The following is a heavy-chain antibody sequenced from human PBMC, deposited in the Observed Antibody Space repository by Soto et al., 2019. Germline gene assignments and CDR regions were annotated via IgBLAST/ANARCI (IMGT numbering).Heavy chain of an antibody. J-gene: IGHJ4*02. CDR2: ISSSGSTI. D-gene: IGHD4-17*01. Sequence: GGSLRRSWAASGFTFSYYYMSWIRQAPGKGLEWVSYISSSGSTIYYADSVKGRFTISRDNAKNPLYPQMNSLRAEDTAVYYCARVYGDYDYWGQGTLVTVSS. CDR1: GFTFSYYY. V-gene: IGHV3-11*01. CDR3: ARVYGDYDY.